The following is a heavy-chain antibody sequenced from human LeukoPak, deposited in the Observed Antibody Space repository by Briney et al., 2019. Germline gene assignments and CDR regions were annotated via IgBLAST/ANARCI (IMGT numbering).Heavy chain of an antibody. CDR2: INPSGGST. Sequence: ASVKVSCTASGYTFSSYYMYWMRQAPGQGLEWMGIINPSGGSTSYAQKFQGRVTMTRDMSTSTVYMELSSLRSEDTAVYYCARDYGRQAWLVRSGVRYMDVWGKGTTVTVSS. CDR3: ARDYGRQAWLVRSGVRYMDV. J-gene: IGHJ6*03. V-gene: IGHV1-46*01. D-gene: IGHD6-19*01. CDR1: GYTFSSYY.